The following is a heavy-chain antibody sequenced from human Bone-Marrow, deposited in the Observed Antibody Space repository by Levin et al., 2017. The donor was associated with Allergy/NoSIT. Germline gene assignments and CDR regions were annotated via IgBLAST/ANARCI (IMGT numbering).Heavy chain of an antibody. CDR3: ARGRDYDYYMEV. V-gene: IGHV1-18*01. CDR2: ISAYNGNT. Sequence: GESLKISCKASGYTFTNFAIGWVRQAPGQGLEWMGWISAYNGNTIYAQRLQGRVTMTTDTSTTTVYMELRSLRSDDTAVYYCARGRDYDYYMEVWGKGTTVTVSS. J-gene: IGHJ6*03. CDR1: GYTFTNFA.